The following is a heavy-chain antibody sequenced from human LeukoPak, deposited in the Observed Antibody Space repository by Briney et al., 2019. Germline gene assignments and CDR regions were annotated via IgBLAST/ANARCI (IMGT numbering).Heavy chain of an antibody. CDR1: GGSFSGYY. CDR2: INHSGST. V-gene: IGHV4-34*01. J-gene: IGHJ3*02. D-gene: IGHD2-15*01. CDR3: ARLRIDAFDI. Sequence: SETLSLTCAVYGGSFSGYYWSWIRQPPGKGLEWIGEINHSGSTNYSPSLKSRVTISVDTSKNQFSLKLTSVTAADTAVYYCARLRIDAFDIWGQGTMVTVSS.